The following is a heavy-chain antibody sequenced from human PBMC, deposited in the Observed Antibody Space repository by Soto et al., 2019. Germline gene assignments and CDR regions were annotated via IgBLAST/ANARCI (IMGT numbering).Heavy chain of an antibody. Sequence: GGSLRLSCAASGFTFSSYAMSWVRQAPGKGLEWVSAISGSGGSTYYADSVKGRFTISRDNSKNTLYLQMNSLRAEDTAVYYCARIWFGELKSPYYMDVWGKGTTVTVSS. CDR3: ARIWFGELKSPYYMDV. D-gene: IGHD3-10*01. CDR1: GFTFSSYA. J-gene: IGHJ6*03. CDR2: ISGSGGST. V-gene: IGHV3-23*01.